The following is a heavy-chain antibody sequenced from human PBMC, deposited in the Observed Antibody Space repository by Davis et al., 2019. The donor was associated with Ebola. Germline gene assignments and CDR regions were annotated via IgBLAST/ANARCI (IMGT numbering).Heavy chain of an antibody. CDR3: ARDRDVDTALFTGPYYFDY. CDR1: GFTFSSYS. V-gene: IGHV3-21*01. J-gene: IGHJ4*02. Sequence: ESLKISCAASGFTFSSYSMTWVRQAPGKGLEWVSSISSTSSYIFYADSVKGRFTISRDNAKNSLYLQMNSLRAEDAAVYYCARDRDVDTALFTGPYYFDYWGQGTLVTVSS. D-gene: IGHD5-18*01. CDR2: ISSTSSYI.